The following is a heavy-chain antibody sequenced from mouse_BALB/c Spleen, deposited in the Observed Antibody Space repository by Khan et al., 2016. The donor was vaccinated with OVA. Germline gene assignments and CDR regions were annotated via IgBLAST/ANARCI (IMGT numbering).Heavy chain of an antibody. Sequence: DLVKPGASVKLSCKASGYTFTSYWINWIKERPEQGLEWIGRVAPGRGSTYYNEMFKAKTIMTIDTSSRTAYIQLSSLSSGDAAVYFCARAKYYGSGHYAMDYWGQGTSVTVSS. D-gene: IGHD1-1*01. CDR1: GYTFTSYW. CDR3: ARAKYYGSGHYAMDY. CDR2: VAPGRGST. V-gene: IGHV1S41*01. J-gene: IGHJ4*01.